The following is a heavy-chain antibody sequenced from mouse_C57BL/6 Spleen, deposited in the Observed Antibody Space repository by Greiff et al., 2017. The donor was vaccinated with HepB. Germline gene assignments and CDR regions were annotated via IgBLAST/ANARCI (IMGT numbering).Heavy chain of an antibody. J-gene: IGHJ2*01. CDR3: ARDNYGNYEDYFDY. CDR1: GYSITSGYY. CDR2: ISYDGSN. D-gene: IGHD2-1*01. Sequence: EVKLLESGPGLVKPSQSLSLTCSVTGYSITSGYYWNWIRQFPGNKLEWMGYISYDGSNNYNPSLKNRISITRDTSKNQFFLKLNSVTTEDTATYYCARDNYGNYEDYFDYWGQGTTLTVSS. V-gene: IGHV3-6*01.